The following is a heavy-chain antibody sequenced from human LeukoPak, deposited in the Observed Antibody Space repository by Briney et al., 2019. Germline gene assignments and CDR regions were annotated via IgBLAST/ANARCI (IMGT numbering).Heavy chain of an antibody. CDR2: VYHSGST. J-gene: IGHJ4*02. CDR1: GASISSESYY. Sequence: SETLSLTCTVAGASISSESYYWGWIRQPPGKGLEWIGAVYHSGSTTYNPSLKSRVTIFVDTSKNQFSLKLSSVTAADTAVYYCARAASGWYGNDYWGQGTLVTVSS. D-gene: IGHD6-19*01. V-gene: IGHV4-39*07. CDR3: ARAASGWYGNDY.